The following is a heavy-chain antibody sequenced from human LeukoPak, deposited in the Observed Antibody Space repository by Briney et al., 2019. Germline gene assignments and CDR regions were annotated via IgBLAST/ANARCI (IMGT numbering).Heavy chain of an antibody. Sequence: GGSLRLSCAASGFTFSSYAMSWVRQAPGKGLEWVSAISGSGGSTYYADSVKGRFTISRDNSKNTLYLQMNSLRAEDTAVYYCATSTGYYYYFDYWGQGTLVTVSS. J-gene: IGHJ4*02. V-gene: IGHV3-23*01. D-gene: IGHD3-9*01. CDR1: GFTFSSYA. CDR2: ISGSGGST. CDR3: ATSTGYYYYFDY.